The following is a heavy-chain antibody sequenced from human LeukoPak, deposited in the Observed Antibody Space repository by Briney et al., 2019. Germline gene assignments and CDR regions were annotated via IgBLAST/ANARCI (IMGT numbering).Heavy chain of an antibody. CDR2: IYYSGST. CDR3: ATDDYVWGSYRYTEASFDY. CDR1: GGSISSSSYY. Sequence: KASETLSLTCTVSGGSISSSSYYWGWIRQPPGKGLEWIGYIYYSGSTNYNPSLKSRVTISVDTSKNQFSLKLSSVTAADTAVYYCATDDYVWGSYRYTEASFDYWGQGTLVTVSS. V-gene: IGHV4-61*01. D-gene: IGHD3-16*02. J-gene: IGHJ4*02.